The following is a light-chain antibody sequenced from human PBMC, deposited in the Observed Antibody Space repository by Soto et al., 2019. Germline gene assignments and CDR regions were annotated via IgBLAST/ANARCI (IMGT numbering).Light chain of an antibody. Sequence: DIRLTQSPSFLSASVGDRVTITCRASQGISSHLAWYQQQPGKAPKLLIYVASTLQSGVPSRFSGSGSGTEFTLTISGLQPEDFASYYCQQLNSYPITFGQGTHWRL. V-gene: IGKV1-9*01. CDR2: VAS. CDR1: QGISSH. J-gene: IGKJ5*01. CDR3: QQLNSYPIT.